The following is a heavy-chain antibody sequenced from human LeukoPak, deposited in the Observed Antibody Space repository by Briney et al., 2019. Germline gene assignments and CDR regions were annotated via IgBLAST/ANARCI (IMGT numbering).Heavy chain of an antibody. V-gene: IGHV3-21*05. D-gene: IGHD3-10*01. CDR2: ISSGSSYT. J-gene: IGHJ4*02. CDR1: GFTFSSYS. CDR3: ARERGVRD. Sequence: PGGSLRLSCAASGFTFSSYSMNWVRQAPGKGLEWVSYISSGSSYTHYADSVKGRFTISRDNAKNSLYLQMNSLTAEDTAVYYCARERGVRDWGQGTLVTVSS.